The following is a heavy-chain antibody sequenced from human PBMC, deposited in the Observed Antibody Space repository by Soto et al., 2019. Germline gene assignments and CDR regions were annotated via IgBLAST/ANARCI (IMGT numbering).Heavy chain of an antibody. V-gene: IGHV1-69*02. J-gene: IGHJ4*02. CDR3: ASSGYCSGGSCYGLFDY. D-gene: IGHD2-15*01. CDR2: IIPILGIA. CDR1: GGTFSSYT. Sequence: QVQLVQSGAEVKKPGSSVKVSCKASGGTFSSYTISWVRQAPGQGLEWMGRIIPILGIATYAQKFQGRVTITADKSTSTAYMELSSLRSEDTAVYYCASSGYCSGGSCYGLFDYWGQGTLVTVSS.